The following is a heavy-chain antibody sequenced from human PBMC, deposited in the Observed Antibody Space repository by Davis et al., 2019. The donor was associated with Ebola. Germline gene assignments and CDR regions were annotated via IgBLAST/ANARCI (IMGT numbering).Heavy chain of an antibody. D-gene: IGHD6-19*01. CDR3: ARRSYSSGWYFDY. CDR1: GGSFSGYY. CDR2: INHSGST. Sequence: MPSETLSLTCAVYGGSFSGYYWSWIRQPPGKGLEWIGEINHSGSTNYNPSLKSRVTISVDTSKNQFSLKLSSVTAADTAVYYCARRSYSSGWYFDYWGQGTLVTVSS. V-gene: IGHV4-34*01. J-gene: IGHJ4*02.